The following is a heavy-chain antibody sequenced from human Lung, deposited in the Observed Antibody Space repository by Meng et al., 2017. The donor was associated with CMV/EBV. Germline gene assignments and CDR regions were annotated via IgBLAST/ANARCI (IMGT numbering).Heavy chain of an antibody. CDR2: ISGSGGST. CDR3: AKDWVDIVVVPAADV. V-gene: IGHV3-23*01. Sequence: GEXXKISCAASGFTFSSYAMSWVRQAPGKGLEWVSAISGSGGSTYYADSVKGRFTISRDNSKNTLYLQMNSLRAEDTAVYYCAKDWVDIVVVPAADVWGQGNXVNGAS. J-gene: IGHJ6*01. CDR1: GFTFSSYA. D-gene: IGHD2-2*03.